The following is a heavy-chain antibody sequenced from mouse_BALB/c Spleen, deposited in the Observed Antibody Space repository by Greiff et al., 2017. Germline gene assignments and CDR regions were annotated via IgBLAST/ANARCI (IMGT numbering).Heavy chain of an antibody. D-gene: IGHD2-2*01. CDR2: INPGSGGT. Sequence: QVQLQQSGAELVRPGTSVKVSCKASGYAFTNYLIEWVKQRPGQGLEWIGVINPGSGGTNYNEKFKGKATLTADKSSSTAYMQLSSLTSDDSAVYFCARELWLRPDYFDYWGQGTTLTVSS. V-gene: IGHV1-54*03. CDR3: ARELWLRPDYFDY. J-gene: IGHJ2*01. CDR1: GYAFTNYL.